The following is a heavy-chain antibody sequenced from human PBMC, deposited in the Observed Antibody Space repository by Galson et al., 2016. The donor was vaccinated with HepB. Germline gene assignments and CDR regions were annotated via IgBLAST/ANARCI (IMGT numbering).Heavy chain of an antibody. CDR2: ISGNGDSR. CDR3: TTLFLGAFDP. V-gene: IGHV3-23*01. CDR1: GFTFSSYA. J-gene: IGHJ5*02. D-gene: IGHD2/OR15-2a*01. Sequence: SLRLSCAASGFTFSSYAMSWVRQAPGKGLEWVSAISGNGDSRYYADSVKGRFTISRDNSKNTPYLQMNSLRAEDTAVYYCTTLFLGAFDPWGQGTLITVST.